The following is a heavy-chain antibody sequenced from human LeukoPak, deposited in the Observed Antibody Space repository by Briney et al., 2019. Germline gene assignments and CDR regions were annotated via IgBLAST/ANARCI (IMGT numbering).Heavy chain of an antibody. CDR3: ARGARVDSFDY. J-gene: IGHJ4*02. CDR1: GVSISSYH. V-gene: IGHV4-59*01. D-gene: IGHD3-10*01. CDR2: IYNSGST. Sequence: SETLSLTCTVSGVSISSYHWSWIRQPPVKGLEWIGYIYNSGSTNYNPSLKSRVTISVDTSKNQVSLKLSSVTAADKAVYYCARGARVDSFDYWGQGTLVTVSS.